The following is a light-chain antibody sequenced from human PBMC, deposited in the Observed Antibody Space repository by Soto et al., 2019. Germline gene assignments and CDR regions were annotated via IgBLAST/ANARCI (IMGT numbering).Light chain of an antibody. J-gene: IGLJ1*01. Sequence: QSALTQPASVSGSPGQSITISCTGTSSDVGGYNYVSWYQHHPGKAPKLMIYEVSDRPSGVSNRFSGSKSGNTASLTISGLQAEDEADYYCSSYTSSSTIYLVGTGTKVTGL. V-gene: IGLV2-14*01. CDR3: SSYTSSSTIYL. CDR2: EVS. CDR1: SSDVGGYNY.